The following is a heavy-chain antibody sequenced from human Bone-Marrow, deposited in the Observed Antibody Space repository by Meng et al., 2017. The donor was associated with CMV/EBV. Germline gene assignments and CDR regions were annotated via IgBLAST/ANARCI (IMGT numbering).Heavy chain of an antibody. CDR2: IIPYLDEP. D-gene: IGHD3-10*01. CDR3: AGRGPYGRALDV. CDR1: GGTSNTYT. V-gene: IGHV1-69*10. Sequence: SVKVSCKASGGTSNTYTFNWVRQAPGRGLEWMGGIIPYLDEPNYAQTFQGRVTITSDRSTAAYMELSSLGSEDTAVYFCAGRGPYGRALDVWGQGTLVTVS. J-gene: IGHJ3*01.